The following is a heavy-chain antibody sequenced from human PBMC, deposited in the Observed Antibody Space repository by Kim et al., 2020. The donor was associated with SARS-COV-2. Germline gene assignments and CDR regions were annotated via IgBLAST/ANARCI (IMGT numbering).Heavy chain of an antibody. CDR1: GFTFSSYA. V-gene: IGHV3-23*01. CDR3: AKDKGPTKWDWYFDL. CDR2: FSGSSSNT. J-gene: IGHJ2*01. D-gene: IGHD1-26*01. Sequence: GGSLRLSCAASGFTFSSYAMSWVRQAPGKGLEWVSTFSGSSSNTYYADSVKGRFTISRDNSKNTLYLQMNSLRAEDTAVYYCAKDKGPTKWDWYFDLWGRGTLVTVSS.